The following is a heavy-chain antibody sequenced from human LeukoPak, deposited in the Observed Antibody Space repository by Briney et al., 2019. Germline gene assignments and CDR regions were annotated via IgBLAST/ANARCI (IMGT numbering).Heavy chain of an antibody. CDR2: IYSDGTS. J-gene: IGHJ4*02. Sequence: GGSLRLSCVASGFTVSSKYMSWVRQAPGKGLEWVSIIYSDGTSYYADSVKGRFTISRDNSRNTLYLQMNSLRPEDTAVYYCATPRGIWGVSLDHWGQGTLVTVSS. CDR1: GFTVSSKY. V-gene: IGHV3-53*01. CDR3: ATPRGIWGVSLDH. D-gene: IGHD3-10*01.